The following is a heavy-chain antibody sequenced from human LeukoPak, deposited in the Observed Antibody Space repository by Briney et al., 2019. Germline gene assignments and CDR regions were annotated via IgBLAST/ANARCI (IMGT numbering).Heavy chain of an antibody. J-gene: IGHJ4*02. D-gene: IGHD6-19*01. CDR1: GFTFSSYA. CDR3: AKDRTRAVAGTNFDY. CDR2: ISGSGGST. Sequence: GGSLGLSCAASGFTFSSYAMSWVRQAPGKGLEWVSAISGSGGSTYYADSVKGRFTISRDNSKNTLYLQMNSLRAEDTAVYYCAKDRTRAVAGTNFDYWGQGTLVTASS. V-gene: IGHV3-23*01.